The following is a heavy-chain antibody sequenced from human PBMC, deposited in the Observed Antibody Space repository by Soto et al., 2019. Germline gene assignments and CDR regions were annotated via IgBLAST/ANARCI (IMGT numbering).Heavy chain of an antibody. Sequence: VASVKVSCKASGYTFTSYGISWVRQAPGQGLEWMGWISAYNGNTNYAQKLQGRVTMTTDTSTSTAYMELRSLRSDDTAVYYCARDCPITMVRGVMGHYYYGMDVWGQGTTVTVSS. D-gene: IGHD3-10*01. J-gene: IGHJ6*02. V-gene: IGHV1-18*01. CDR1: GYTFTSYG. CDR3: ARDCPITMVRGVMGHYYYGMDV. CDR2: ISAYNGNT.